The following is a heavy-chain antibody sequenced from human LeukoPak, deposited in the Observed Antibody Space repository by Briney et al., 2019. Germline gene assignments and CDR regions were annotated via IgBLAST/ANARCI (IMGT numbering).Heavy chain of an antibody. V-gene: IGHV3-11*01. CDR1: GFTFIDYY. CDR3: AREPISGSQSLDY. D-gene: IGHD1-26*01. Sequence: GGTLRLSCAASGFTFIDYYMRWVRQAPGKGLEWVSYISRSGSTIYYADSVKGRFTISRDNTKNSLYLQMNSLRAEDTAVYYCAREPISGSQSLDYWGQGTLVTVSS. J-gene: IGHJ4*02. CDR2: ISRSGSTI.